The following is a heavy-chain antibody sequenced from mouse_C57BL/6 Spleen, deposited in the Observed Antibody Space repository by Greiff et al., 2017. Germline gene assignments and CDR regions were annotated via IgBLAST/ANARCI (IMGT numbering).Heavy chain of an antibody. D-gene: IGHD3-2*02. V-gene: IGHV2-3*01. CDR2: IWGDGST. J-gene: IGHJ3*01. Sequence: VQLQESGPGLVAPSQSLSITCTVSGFSLTSYGVSWVRQPPGKGLEWLGVIWGDGSTNYHSALISRLSLSKDNSKSQVFLKLNSLQTDDTATYYCAKPQTAQATSGFAYWGQGTLVTVSA. CDR3: AKPQTAQATSGFAY. CDR1: GFSLTSYG.